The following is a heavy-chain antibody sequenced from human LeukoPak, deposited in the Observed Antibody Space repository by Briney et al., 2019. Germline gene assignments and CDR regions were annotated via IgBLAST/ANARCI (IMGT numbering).Heavy chain of an antibody. J-gene: IGHJ3*02. D-gene: IGHD6-19*01. V-gene: IGHV1-69*05. Sequence: GASGKVSCKASGCTFSSYAISWVRQAPGQGLEWMGGIIPIFGTANYAQKFQGRVTITTDESTSTAYMELSSLRSEDMAVYYCARAGGYSSGWYIDDAFDIWGQGTMVTVSS. CDR3: ARAGGYSSGWYIDDAFDI. CDR2: IIPIFGTA. CDR1: GCTFSSYA.